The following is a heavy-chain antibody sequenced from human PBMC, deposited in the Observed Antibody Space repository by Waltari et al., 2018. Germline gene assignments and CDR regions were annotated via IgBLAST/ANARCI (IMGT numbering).Heavy chain of an antibody. CDR2: IIPIFGTA. V-gene: IGHV1-69*08. Sequence: VQLVQSGAEVKEPGSSLKVSCKASGGTFRSYANSSVRQAPGQGLEWIGRIIPIFGTANYAQKFQGRVTITADKSTSTAYMELSSLRSEDTAVYYCARDRWVAAAGLYFDYWGQGTLVTVSS. CDR1: GGTFRSYA. CDR3: ARDRWVAAAGLYFDY. D-gene: IGHD6-13*01. J-gene: IGHJ4*02.